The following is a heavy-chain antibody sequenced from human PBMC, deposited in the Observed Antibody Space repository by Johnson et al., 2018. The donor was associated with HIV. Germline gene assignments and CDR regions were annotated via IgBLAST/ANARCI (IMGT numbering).Heavy chain of an antibody. J-gene: IGHJ3*02. D-gene: IGHD2/OR15-2a*01. CDR1: GFIVSSNY. CDR3: ATPRIPTDRAFDI. CDR2: IYSGGST. Sequence: VQLVESGGGLVQPGGSLRLSCVASGFIVSSNYMSWVRQAPGKGLEWVSVIYSGGSTHYADSVKGRFTISRDNSKNTLYLQMNSLRVEDTAVYYWATPRIPTDRAFDIWGRGTMVTVSS. V-gene: IGHV3-66*01.